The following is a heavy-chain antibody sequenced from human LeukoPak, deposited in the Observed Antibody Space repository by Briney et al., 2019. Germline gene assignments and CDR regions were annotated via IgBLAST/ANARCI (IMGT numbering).Heavy chain of an antibody. Sequence: SQTLSLTCAISGDSVSSNSAAWNWIRQSPSRGLEWLGRTYYRSKWYNDYAVSVKSRITINPDTSKNQFSLQLKSVTPEDTAVYYCARAPDYYDSSGYYLYYFDYWGQGTLVTVSS. CDR3: ARAPDYYDSSGYYLYYFDY. CDR2: TYYRSKWYN. V-gene: IGHV6-1*01. J-gene: IGHJ4*02. CDR1: GDSVSSNSAA. D-gene: IGHD3-22*01.